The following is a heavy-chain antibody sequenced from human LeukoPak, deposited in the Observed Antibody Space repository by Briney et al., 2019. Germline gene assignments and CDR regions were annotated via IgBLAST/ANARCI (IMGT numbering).Heavy chain of an antibody. CDR2: IIPIFGTA. CDR1: GGTFSSYA. Sequence: SVKVSCKASGGTFSSYAISWVRQAPGQGLEWMGDIIPIFGTANYAQKFQGRVTITADESTSTAYMELSSLRSEDTAVYYFARSYYYGSGCYYGYWGQGTLVTVSS. V-gene: IGHV1-69*13. CDR3: ARSYYYGSGCYYGY. J-gene: IGHJ4*02. D-gene: IGHD3-10*01.